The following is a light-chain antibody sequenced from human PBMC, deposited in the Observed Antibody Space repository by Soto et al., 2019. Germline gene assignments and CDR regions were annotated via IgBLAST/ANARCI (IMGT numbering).Light chain of an antibody. V-gene: IGKV1-5*01. CDR1: QSIRRW. Sequence: DIQMTQSPSTLSASVGDRVTITCRASQSIRRWLAWYQKKPGKAPKLLIFDASSLDSGVPSRFSGSGSGTEFTLTISSLQPDDFATYYCQQYNSYSGYTFGQGTNLEIK. CDR2: DAS. J-gene: IGKJ2*01. CDR3: QQYNSYSGYT.